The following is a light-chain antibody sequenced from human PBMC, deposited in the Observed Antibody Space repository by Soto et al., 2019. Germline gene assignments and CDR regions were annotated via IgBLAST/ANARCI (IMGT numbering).Light chain of an antibody. CDR2: LGS. V-gene: IGKV2-28*01. CDR1: QSLLHSNGYNY. CDR3: MQPLQSWT. Sequence: DLVTTQSPLSLPVTPGEPASISCRSSQSLLHSNGYNYLDWYLQKPGQSPQLLIYLGSNRASGVPDRFSGSGSGTDFTLKISRVEAEDVGVYYCMQPLQSWTFGQGTKVEIK. J-gene: IGKJ1*01.